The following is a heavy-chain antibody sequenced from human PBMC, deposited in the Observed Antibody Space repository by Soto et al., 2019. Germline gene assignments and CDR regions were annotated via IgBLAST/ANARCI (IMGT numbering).Heavy chain of an antibody. CDR2: ITSDGKSK. Sequence: GGSLRLSCAASGFNFSNHWMHWVRQRPAEGLVWVSRITSDGKSKAYAESVEGRFAISRDNAKNTLYLQMNGLTAEDTAVYYCARRITIFGVVIIPRGYYFDYWGQGTLVTVSS. V-gene: IGHV3-74*01. D-gene: IGHD3-3*01. CDR3: ARRITIFGVVIIPRGYYFDY. CDR1: GFNFSNHW. J-gene: IGHJ4*02.